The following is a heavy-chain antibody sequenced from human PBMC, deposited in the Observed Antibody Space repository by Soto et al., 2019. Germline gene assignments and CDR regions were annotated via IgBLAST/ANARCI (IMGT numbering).Heavy chain of an antibody. Sequence: GGFLRLSCAASGFTFSSYSMHWVRQAPGKGLEWVSAISSSGGSTYYADSVKGRFTISRDNSKSTLSLQMNSLRAEDTAVYHCAKEFYEVKGFFDYWGQGTLVTVSS. CDR2: ISSSGGST. D-gene: IGHD3-16*01. CDR1: GFTFSSYS. J-gene: IGHJ4*02. CDR3: AKEFYEVKGFFDY. V-gene: IGHV3-23*01.